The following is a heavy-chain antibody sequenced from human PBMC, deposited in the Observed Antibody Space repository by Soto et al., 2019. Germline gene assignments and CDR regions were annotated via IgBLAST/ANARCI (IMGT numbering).Heavy chain of an antibody. J-gene: IGHJ6*02. D-gene: IGHD3-22*01. CDR1: GYTFTSYY. CDR3: AREGDSSLADHYGMDV. CDR2: INPSGGST. V-gene: IGHV1-46*01. Sequence: ASVKVSCKASGYTFTSYYMHWVRQAPGQGLEWMGIINPSGGSTSYAQKFQGRVTMTRDTSTSTVYMELSSLRSEDTAVYYCAREGDSSLADHYGMDVWGQGTTGTVSS.